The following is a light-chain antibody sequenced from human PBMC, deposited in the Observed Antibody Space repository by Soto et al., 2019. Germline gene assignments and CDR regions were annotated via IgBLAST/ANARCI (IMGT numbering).Light chain of an antibody. Sequence: QSVLTHPASVSGSPGQSITISCTGTASDVGAYDYVSWYQQHPGTAPKLMIYEVTNRPSGVSDRFSGSKSGNTASLSISGLQADDEADYYCGSYSSDNTYVFGTGTKV. CDR2: EVT. V-gene: IGLV2-14*01. J-gene: IGLJ1*01. CDR1: ASDVGAYDY. CDR3: GSYSSDNTYV.